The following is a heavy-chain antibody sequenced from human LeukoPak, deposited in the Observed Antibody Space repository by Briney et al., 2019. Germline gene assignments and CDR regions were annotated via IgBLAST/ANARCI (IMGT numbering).Heavy chain of an antibody. J-gene: IGHJ4*02. Sequence: AGSLRLSCAASGFTFDVYTMHWVRQAPGKGLEWVSLISWDGGSTYYADSVKGRFTISRDNSKNSLYLQMNSLRTEDTALYYCAKDYGEGLVGATTMTMDYWGQGTLVTVSS. CDR3: AKDYGEGLVGATTMTMDY. CDR2: ISWDGGST. D-gene: IGHD1-26*01. CDR1: GFTFDVYT. V-gene: IGHV3-43*01.